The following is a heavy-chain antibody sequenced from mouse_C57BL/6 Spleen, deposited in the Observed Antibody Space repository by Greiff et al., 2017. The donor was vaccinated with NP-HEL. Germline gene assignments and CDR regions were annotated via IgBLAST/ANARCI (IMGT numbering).Heavy chain of an antibody. CDR2: IDPETGGT. CDR3: TSYGNYGAMDY. D-gene: IGHD2-1*01. CDR1: GYTFTDYE. J-gene: IGHJ4*01. Sequence: LVESGAELVRPGASVTLSCKASGYTFTDYEMHWVKQTPVHGLEWIGAIDPETGGTAYNQKFKGKAILTADKSSSTAYMELRSLTSEDSAVYYCTSYGNYGAMDYWGQGTSVTVSS. V-gene: IGHV1-15*01.